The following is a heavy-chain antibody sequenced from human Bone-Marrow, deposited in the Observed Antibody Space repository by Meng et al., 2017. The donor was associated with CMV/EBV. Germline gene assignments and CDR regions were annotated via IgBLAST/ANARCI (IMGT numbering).Heavy chain of an antibody. Sequence: SVKVSCKASGGTFSSYTISWVRQAPGQGLEWMGRIIPILGIANYAQKFQGRVTITADKSTSTAYMELSSLRSEDTAVYYCARDLTIFGVVTPQNWFDPWGQGTLVTVPQ. D-gene: IGHD3-3*01. CDR3: ARDLTIFGVVTPQNWFDP. CDR1: GGTFSSYT. J-gene: IGHJ5*02. V-gene: IGHV1-69*04. CDR2: IIPILGIA.